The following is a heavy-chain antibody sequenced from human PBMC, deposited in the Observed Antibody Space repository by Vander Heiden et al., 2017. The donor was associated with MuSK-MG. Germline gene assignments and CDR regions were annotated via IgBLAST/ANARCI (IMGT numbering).Heavy chain of an antibody. J-gene: IGHJ6*03. V-gene: IGHV4-34*01. D-gene: IGHD3-16*02. CDR3: ARRGGGLKGYVWGTYRPPSQYFYYIDV. Sequence: QVQLQQWGAGLLKPSETLSLTCTVEGGSFSGYHWSWIRQPPGKGLAWIGEIKHKGGTKYNPSLKNRVTISLETSQKQVSLKQNSVTAADTAVYYCARRGGGLKGYVWGTYRPPSQYFYYIDVWGQGTTVTVSS. CDR2: IKHKGGT. CDR1: GGSFSGYH.